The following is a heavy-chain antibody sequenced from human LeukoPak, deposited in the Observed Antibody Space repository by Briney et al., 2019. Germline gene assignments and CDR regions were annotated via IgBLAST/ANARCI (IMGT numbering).Heavy chain of an antibody. J-gene: IGHJ4*02. CDR1: GFTFSSYS. CDR3: ARGALHRRSFWVDY. Sequence: GGSLRLSCAASGFTFSSYSMNWVRQAPGKGLEWVSYISSSSSTIYYVDSVKGRFTISRDNAKNSLYLQMNSLRAEDTAVYYCARGALHRRSFWVDYWGQGTLVTVSS. D-gene: IGHD1-14*01. CDR2: ISSSSSTI. V-gene: IGHV3-48*04.